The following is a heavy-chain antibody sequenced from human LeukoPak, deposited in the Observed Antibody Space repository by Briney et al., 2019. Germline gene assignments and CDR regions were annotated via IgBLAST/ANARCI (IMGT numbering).Heavy chain of an antibody. Sequence: GASLRLSCAASGFTFSSYAMSWVRQAPGKGLEWVSAISGSGGSTYYADSVKGRFTISRDNSKNTLYLQMNSLRAEDTAVYYCAKDQEYSSSWYGVYYLDYWGQGTLVTVSS. J-gene: IGHJ4*02. CDR3: AKDQEYSSSWYGVYYLDY. CDR2: ISGSGGST. D-gene: IGHD6-13*01. CDR1: GFTFSSYA. V-gene: IGHV3-23*01.